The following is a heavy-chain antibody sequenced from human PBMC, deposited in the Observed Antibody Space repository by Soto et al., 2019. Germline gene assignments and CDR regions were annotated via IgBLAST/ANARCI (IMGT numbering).Heavy chain of an antibody. CDR3: GRERTLDFWRKALDV. J-gene: IGHJ6*02. CDR1: GYTFTTND. D-gene: IGHD3-3*01. CDR2: MDPNSGVA. V-gene: IGHV1-8*02. Sequence: QVHLVQSGAEVRKPGASVRVSCKAFGYTFTTNDINWVRQAPGQGLEWLGWMDPNSGVAGYAQKFQGRVIMTRDTSTSTAHMELSSLISEDTAVYYCGRERTLDFWRKALDVWGPGTTVIVSS.